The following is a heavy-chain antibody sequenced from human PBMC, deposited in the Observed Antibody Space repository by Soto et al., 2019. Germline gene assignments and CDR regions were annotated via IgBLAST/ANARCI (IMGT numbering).Heavy chain of an antibody. D-gene: IGHD3-3*01. Sequence: SETLSLTCTVSGGSISSYYWGWIRQPPGKGLEWIGYISYSGSTNYNPSLKNRVTISVDTSKNQFSLRLSSVTAADTAVYYCASGGQGYDFWSGYSYDDYFDYWGQGTLVTVSS. J-gene: IGHJ4*02. V-gene: IGHV4-59*01. CDR2: ISYSGST. CDR3: ASGGQGYDFWSGYSYDDYFDY. CDR1: GGSISSYY.